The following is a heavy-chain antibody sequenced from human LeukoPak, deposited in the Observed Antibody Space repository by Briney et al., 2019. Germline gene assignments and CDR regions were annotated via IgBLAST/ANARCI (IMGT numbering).Heavy chain of an antibody. D-gene: IGHD6-13*01. J-gene: IGHJ4*02. CDR3: AREGSWTDY. CDR1: GGSFSGYY. Sequence: SETLSLTCAVYGGSFSGYYWSWIRQPPGKGLEWIGYIYYSGSTNYNPSLKSRVTISVDTSKNQFSLKLSSVTAADTAVYYCAREGSWTDYWGQGTLVTVSS. V-gene: IGHV4-59*01. CDR2: IYYSGST.